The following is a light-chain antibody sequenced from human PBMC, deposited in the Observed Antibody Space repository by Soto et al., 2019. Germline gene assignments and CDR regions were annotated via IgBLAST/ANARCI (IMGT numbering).Light chain of an antibody. V-gene: IGKV3-20*01. CDR3: QQYGTSPYT. CDR1: QTVTSSHLAPY. Sequence: IVLTQSPDTLSLSPGERATLSCRASQTVTSSHLAPYLAWHQQKPGQAPRLLIYGASSRATVSPGRFGGSGSGTGFTLTITSLEPEDVAVYYCQQYGTSPYTSGQATRLVIK. J-gene: IGKJ2*01. CDR2: GAS.